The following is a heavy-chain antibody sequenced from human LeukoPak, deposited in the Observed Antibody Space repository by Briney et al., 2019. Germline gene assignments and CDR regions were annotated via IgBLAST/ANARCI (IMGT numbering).Heavy chain of an antibody. CDR3: ARHLPYSSSWYIGYYYYGMDV. D-gene: IGHD6-13*01. CDR1: GYTFTSYD. V-gene: IGHV1-8*01. J-gene: IGHJ6*02. Sequence: GASVKVSCKASGYTFTSYDINWVRQATGQGLEWMGWMNPNSGNTGYAQKFQGRVTMTRNTSISTAYMELSSLRSEDTAVYYCARHLPYSSSWYIGYYYYGMDVWGQGTTVTVSS. CDR2: MNPNSGNT.